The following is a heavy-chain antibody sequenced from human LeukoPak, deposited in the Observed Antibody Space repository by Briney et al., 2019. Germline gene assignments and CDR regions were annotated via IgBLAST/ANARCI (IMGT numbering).Heavy chain of an antibody. D-gene: IGHD3-10*01. CDR3: ARGFMVRGPYPGY. J-gene: IGHJ4*02. CDR2: MNPNSGNT. V-gene: IGHV1-8*02. CDR1: GYTFTGYY. Sequence: GASVKVSCKASGYTFTGYYMHWVRQATGQGLEWMGWMNPNSGNTGYAQKFQGRVTMTRNTSISTAYMELSSLRSEDTAVYYCARGFMVRGPYPGYWGQGTLVTVSS.